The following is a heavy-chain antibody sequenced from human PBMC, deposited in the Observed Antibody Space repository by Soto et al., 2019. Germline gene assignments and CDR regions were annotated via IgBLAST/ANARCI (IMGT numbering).Heavy chain of an antibody. Sequence: ASVKVSCKASGYTFTIYYMHWVRQAPGQGLEWMGIINPSGGSTSYAQKFQGRVTMTRDTSTSTVYMELSSLRSEDTAVYYCARDVEPLAYCGGDCYSSTGPPAYYFDYWGQGTLVTVSS. D-gene: IGHD2-21*02. J-gene: IGHJ4*02. V-gene: IGHV1-46*01. CDR1: GYTFTIYY. CDR3: ARDVEPLAYCGGDCYSSTGPPAYYFDY. CDR2: INPSGGST.